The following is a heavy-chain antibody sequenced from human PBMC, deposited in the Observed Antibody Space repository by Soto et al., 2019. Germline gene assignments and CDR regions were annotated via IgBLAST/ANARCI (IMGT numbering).Heavy chain of an antibody. J-gene: IGHJ6*02. D-gene: IGHD6-13*01. Sequence: PSETLSLTCTVSGGSISSYYWSWIRQPPGKGLEWIGYIYYSGSTNYNPSLKSRVTISVDTSKNQFSLKLSSVTAADTAVYYCARDRSPNLAAAVHLDYYYGMDVWGQGTTVTVSS. CDR3: ARDRSPNLAAAVHLDYYYGMDV. CDR2: IYYSGST. CDR1: GGSISSYY. V-gene: IGHV4-59*01.